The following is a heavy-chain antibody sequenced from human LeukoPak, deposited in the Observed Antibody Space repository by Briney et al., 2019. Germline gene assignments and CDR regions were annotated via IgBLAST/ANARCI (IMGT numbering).Heavy chain of an antibody. Sequence: GGSLRLSCAASGFTFSSYWMHWVRQAPGKGLVWVSVINNDGSGTNYADSVKGRSTISRDNAKNTLYLQMTSLGAEDTAVYYCVRGGFGHAMDVWGQGTTVTVSS. J-gene: IGHJ6*02. CDR3: VRGGFGHAMDV. V-gene: IGHV3-74*01. CDR2: INNDGSGT. CDR1: GFTFSSYW. D-gene: IGHD3-10*01.